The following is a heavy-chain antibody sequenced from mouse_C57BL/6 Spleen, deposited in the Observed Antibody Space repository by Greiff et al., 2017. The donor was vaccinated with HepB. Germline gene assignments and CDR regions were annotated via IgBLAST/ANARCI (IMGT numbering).Heavy chain of an antibody. V-gene: IGHV5-16*01. J-gene: IGHJ1*03. D-gene: IGHD1-1*01. Sequence: EVKVEESEGGLVQPGSSMKLSCTASGFTFSDYYMAWVRQVPEKGLEWVANINYDGSSTYYLDSLKSRFIISRDNAKNILYLQMSSLKSEDTATYYCARVTRSYNLGYFDVWGTGTTVTVSS. CDR3: ARVTRSYNLGYFDV. CDR2: INYDGSST. CDR1: GFTFSDYY.